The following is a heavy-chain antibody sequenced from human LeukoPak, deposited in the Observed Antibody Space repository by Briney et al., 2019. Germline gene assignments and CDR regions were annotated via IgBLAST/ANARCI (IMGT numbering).Heavy chain of an antibody. CDR1: GFTFSSYA. Sequence: GGSLRLSCAASGFTFSSYAMHWVRQAPGKGLEWVAVISYDGSNKYYADSVKGRFTISRDNSKNTLYLQMNSLRAEDTAVYYCARDVYGMDAWGKGTTVTVSS. CDR2: ISYDGSNK. V-gene: IGHV3-30*04. J-gene: IGHJ6*04. CDR3: ARDVYGMDA.